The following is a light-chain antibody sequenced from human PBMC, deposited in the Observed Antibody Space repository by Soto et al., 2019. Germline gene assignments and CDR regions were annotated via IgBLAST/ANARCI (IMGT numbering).Light chain of an antibody. Sequence: DIVMTQSPDSLAVSLGERATINCKSSQSVLSSSNNKNYLAWYQHKPGQPPKLLIFWASTRESGVPDRLSGSGSGTDCTLTISSLQADDVAVYYCQQYDRAPYTFGQGTKLEIK. CDR2: WAS. CDR3: QQYDRAPYT. J-gene: IGKJ2*01. CDR1: QSVLSSSNNKNY. V-gene: IGKV4-1*01.